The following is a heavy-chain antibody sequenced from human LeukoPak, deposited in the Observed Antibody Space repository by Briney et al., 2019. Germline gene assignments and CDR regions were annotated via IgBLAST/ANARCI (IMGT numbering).Heavy chain of an antibody. CDR1: GGSISSGGYY. CDR2: IYYSGST. V-gene: IGHV4-31*03. Sequence: SSETLSLTCTVPGGSISSGGYYWSWIRQHPGKGLEWIGYIYYSGSTYYNPSLKSRVTISVDTSKNQFSLKLSSVTAADTAVYYCARFGYSSSSAAFDIWGQGTMVTVSS. D-gene: IGHD6-6*01. J-gene: IGHJ3*02. CDR3: ARFGYSSSSAAFDI.